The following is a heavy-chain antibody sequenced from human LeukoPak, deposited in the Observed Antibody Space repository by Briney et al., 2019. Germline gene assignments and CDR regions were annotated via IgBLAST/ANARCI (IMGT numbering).Heavy chain of an antibody. CDR3: AREGNMYYD. Sequence: GGSLRLSCAATGFTFSRYWMTWVRQAPGKGLEWVANIKQDGGAKNYVDSVKGRFTISRDNAKNSLYLQMNSLRADDTAVYYCAREGNMYYDWGQGTLVTVSS. CDR2: IKQDGGAK. CDR1: GFTFSRYW. V-gene: IGHV3-7*01. D-gene: IGHD3-16*01. J-gene: IGHJ4*02.